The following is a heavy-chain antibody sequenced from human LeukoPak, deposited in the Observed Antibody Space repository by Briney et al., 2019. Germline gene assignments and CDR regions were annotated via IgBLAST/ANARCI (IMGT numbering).Heavy chain of an antibody. CDR2: ISWNSGSI. CDR3: AKDMGGAPALFDY. D-gene: IGHD3-16*01. CDR1: GFTFDDYA. V-gene: IGHV3-9*01. Sequence: GGSLRLSCAASGFTFDDYAMHWVRQAPGKGLEWVSGISWNSGSIGYADSVKGRFTISRDNAKNSLYLQMNSLRAEDTALYYCAKDMGGAPALFDYWGQGTLVTVSS. J-gene: IGHJ4*02.